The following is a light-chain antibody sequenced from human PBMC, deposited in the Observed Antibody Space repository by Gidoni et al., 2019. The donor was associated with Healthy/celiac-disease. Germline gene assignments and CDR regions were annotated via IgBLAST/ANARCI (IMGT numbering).Light chain of an antibody. CDR2: DVS. V-gene: IGLV2-14*01. CDR3: SSYTSSSIWV. J-gene: IGLJ3*02. Sequence: QSALTPPASVPGSPGPSITISCTGTSSDVGGYNYVSWYQQPPGKAPKLMIYDVSNRPSGVSNRFSGSKSGNTASLTISGLQAEDEADYYCSSYTSSSIWVFGGGTKLTVL. CDR1: SSDVGGYNY.